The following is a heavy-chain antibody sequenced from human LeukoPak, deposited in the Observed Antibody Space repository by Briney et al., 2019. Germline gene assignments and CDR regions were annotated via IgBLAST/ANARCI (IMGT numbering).Heavy chain of an antibody. Sequence: GASVKVSCKASGYTFTGYYMHWVRQAPGQGLEWMGRINPNSGGTNYAQKFQGRVTMTRDTSISTAYMELSRLRSDDTAVYYCARVEGMRQWLVQGAYYFDYWGQGTLVTVSS. CDR2: INPNSGGT. V-gene: IGHV1-2*06. CDR3: ARVEGMRQWLVQGAYYFDY. D-gene: IGHD6-19*01. J-gene: IGHJ4*02. CDR1: GYTFTGYY.